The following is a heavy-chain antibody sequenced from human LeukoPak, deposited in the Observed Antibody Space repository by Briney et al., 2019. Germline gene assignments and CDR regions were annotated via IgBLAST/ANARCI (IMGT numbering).Heavy chain of an antibody. CDR1: GDSISSYY. D-gene: IGHD5-12*01. Sequence: SETLSLTCTVSGDSISSYYWSWIRQPPGKGLEWIGYIYDSGRTNYNPSLKNRVTISVDTSKNQCSLKLSSVTAADTAVYYGARGGSGYDSFYYYGMDVWGQGTTVTVSS. V-gene: IGHV4-59*01. CDR2: IYDSGRT. CDR3: ARGGSGYDSFYYYGMDV. J-gene: IGHJ6*02.